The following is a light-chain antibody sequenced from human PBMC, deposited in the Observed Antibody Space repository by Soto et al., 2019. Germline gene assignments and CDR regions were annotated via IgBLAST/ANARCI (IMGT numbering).Light chain of an antibody. J-gene: IGLJ3*02. CDR1: SSDVGSYNL. CDR2: EVS. Sequence: QSALTQPASVSGSPGQSITISCTGTSSDVGSYNLVSWYQQHPGKAPKLMIYEVSKRPSGVSNRFSGSKSGNTASLTISGLQAEDEADDYCCSYAGSSTWVFGGVTTVTVL. V-gene: IGLV2-23*02. CDR3: CSYAGSSTWV.